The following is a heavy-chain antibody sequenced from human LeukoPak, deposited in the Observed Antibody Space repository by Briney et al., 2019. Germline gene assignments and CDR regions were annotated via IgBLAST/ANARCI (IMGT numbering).Heavy chain of an antibody. CDR3: ASIAAAGVGPFDI. D-gene: IGHD6-13*01. CDR2: IYYSGST. J-gene: IGHJ3*02. CDR1: GGSISSYY. Sequence: SETLSLTCTVSGGSISSYYWSWIRQPPGKGLEWIGYIYYSGSTNYNPSLKGRVTISVDTSKNQFSLKLSSVTAADTAVYYCASIAAAGVGPFDIWGQGTMVTVSS. V-gene: IGHV4-59*08.